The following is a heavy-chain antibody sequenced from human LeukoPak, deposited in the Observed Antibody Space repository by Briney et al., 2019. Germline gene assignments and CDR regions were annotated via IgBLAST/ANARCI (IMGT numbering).Heavy chain of an antibody. CDR3: ACGYSRGWFDFDY. Sequence: SETLSLTCTVSGGSVSSGSYYWSWIRQPPGKGLEWLGYIYYSGSTNYNPSLKSRVTISVDTSKNQFSLKLSSVTAADPAVYYWACGYSRGWFDFDYWGQGTLVTVSS. CDR2: IYYSGST. CDR1: GGSVSSGSYY. J-gene: IGHJ4*02. V-gene: IGHV4-61*01. D-gene: IGHD6-19*01.